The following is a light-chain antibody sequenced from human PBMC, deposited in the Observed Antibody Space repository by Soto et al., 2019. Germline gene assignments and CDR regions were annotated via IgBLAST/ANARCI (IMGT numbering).Light chain of an antibody. CDR2: GAS. J-gene: IGKJ1*01. CDR3: QQYNNWPPGT. Sequence: EIVMPQSPATLSLSPGERATLSCRASQCVSSSYLAWYQQKPGQAPRLLIYGASTRATGIPARFSGSGSGTEFTLTISSLQSEDFAVYYCQQYNNWPPGTFGQGTKVDI. V-gene: IGKV3-15*01. CDR1: QCVSSSY.